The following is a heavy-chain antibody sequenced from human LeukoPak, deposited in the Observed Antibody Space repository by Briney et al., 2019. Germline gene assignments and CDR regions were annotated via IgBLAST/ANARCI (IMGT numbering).Heavy chain of an antibody. CDR3: AKDWFATTDY. CDR1: GFTFNNYA. Sequence: GGSLRLSCAASGFTFNNYAMTWVRQAPAKGLEWVSAISGTGDTTYYADSVKGRFTISRDNAKNTVYLQMNSLRVEDTALYYCAKDWFATTDYWGQGILVTVSS. CDR2: ISGTGDTT. J-gene: IGHJ4*02. D-gene: IGHD1/OR15-1a*01. V-gene: IGHV3-23*01.